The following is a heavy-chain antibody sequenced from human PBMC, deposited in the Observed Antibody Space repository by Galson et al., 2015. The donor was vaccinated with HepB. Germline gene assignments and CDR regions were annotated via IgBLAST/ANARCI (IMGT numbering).Heavy chain of an antibody. J-gene: IGHJ4*02. Sequence: SLRLSCAASTFIFSTYSMNWVRQAPGKGLEWVSYISSSSSTIYADSVKGRFTISRDIAKNSLYSQMNSLRAEDTAVYYCAFLRGYDLKPLDYWGQGTLVTVSS. D-gene: IGHD5-12*01. CDR2: ISSSSSTI. CDR3: AFLRGYDLKPLDY. V-gene: IGHV3-48*04. CDR1: TFIFSTYS.